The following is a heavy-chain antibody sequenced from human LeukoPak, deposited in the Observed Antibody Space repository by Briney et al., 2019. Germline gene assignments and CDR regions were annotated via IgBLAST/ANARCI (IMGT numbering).Heavy chain of an antibody. D-gene: IGHD6-19*01. CDR3: AKRGIAVAGFGY. CDR1: GFTFSSYG. Sequence: PAGSLRLSCAASGFTFSSYGMSWVRQAPGKGLEWVSAISGSGGSTYYADSVKGRFTISRDNSKNTLYLQMNSLRAEDTAVYYCAKRGIAVAGFGYWGQGTLVTVSS. CDR2: ISGSGGST. J-gene: IGHJ4*02. V-gene: IGHV3-23*01.